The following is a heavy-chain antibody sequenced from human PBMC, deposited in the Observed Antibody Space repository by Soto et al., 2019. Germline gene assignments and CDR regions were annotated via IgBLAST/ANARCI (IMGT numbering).Heavy chain of an antibody. CDR1: GYTFTSYG. Sequence: ASVKVSCKASGYTFTSYGISWVRQAPGQGLEWMGWINPNSGGTNYAQKFQGWVTMTRDTSISTAYMELSRLRSDDMAVYYCARAQGTGYYENFDYWGQGTLVTVSS. J-gene: IGHJ4*02. CDR3: ARAQGTGYYENFDY. D-gene: IGHD3-9*01. CDR2: INPNSGGT. V-gene: IGHV1-2*04.